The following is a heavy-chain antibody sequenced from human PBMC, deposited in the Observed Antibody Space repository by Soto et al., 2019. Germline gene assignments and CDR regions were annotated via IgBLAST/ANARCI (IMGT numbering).Heavy chain of an antibody. CDR1: GFTFSSYS. D-gene: IGHD4-17*01. Sequence: GSLRLSCAASGFTFSSYSMNGVRQAPGKGLEWGSYISSSSSTIYYADSVKGRFTISRDNAKNSLYLQMNSLRDEDTAVYYCARDLYDYGDAPWVSWVPGTLVTVSP. J-gene: IGHJ5*02. CDR2: ISSSSSTI. V-gene: IGHV3-48*02. CDR3: ARDLYDYGDAPWVS.